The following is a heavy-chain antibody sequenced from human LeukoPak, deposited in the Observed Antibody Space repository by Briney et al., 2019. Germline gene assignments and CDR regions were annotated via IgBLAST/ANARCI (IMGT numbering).Heavy chain of an antibody. CDR3: AVAGMSSSWYVIDY. CDR2: IRSKTDGGTT. D-gene: IGHD6-13*01. V-gene: IGHV3-49*03. CDR1: GFTFGDYG. Sequence: GRSLRLSCTTSGFTFGDYGMSWFRQAPGKGLEWVSFIRSKTDGGTTDYAAPAKGRFTISRNDSKNTLYLQMNSLRAEDTAVYYCAVAGMSSSWYVIDYWGQGTLVTVSS. J-gene: IGHJ4*02.